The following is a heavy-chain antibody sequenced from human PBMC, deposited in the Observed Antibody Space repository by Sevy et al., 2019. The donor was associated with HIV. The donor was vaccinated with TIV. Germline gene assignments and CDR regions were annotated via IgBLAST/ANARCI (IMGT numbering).Heavy chain of an antibody. Sequence: QSQTLSLTCDISVDSVSSISATWNWIRLSASGGLEWLGRAYSGSNWQADYEVSLKSRLNINPDTSKNQFSLQLNSVTPEDTAVYYCARLVGNSWFDSWGQGSLVTVSS. J-gene: IGHJ5*01. D-gene: IGHD2-21*01. V-gene: IGHV6-1*01. CDR3: ARLVGNSWFDS. CDR1: VDSVSSISAT. CDR2: AYSGSNWQA.